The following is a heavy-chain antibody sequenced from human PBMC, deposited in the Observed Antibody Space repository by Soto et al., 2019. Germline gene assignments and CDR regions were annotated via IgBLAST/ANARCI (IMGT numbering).Heavy chain of an antibody. CDR3: AKLFTGWSYYFDY. Sequence: QVQLVESGGGVVQPGRSLRLSCAASGFTFSTHAMHWVRQAPGKGLEWVAVISYEGSTKYYADSVKGRFTISRDNSKNTLYRQVNSLSAEETAVYDCAKLFTGWSYYFDYWGQGTLVTVSS. J-gene: IGHJ4*02. V-gene: IGHV3-30-3*01. D-gene: IGHD6-19*01. CDR1: GFTFSTHA. CDR2: ISYEGSTK.